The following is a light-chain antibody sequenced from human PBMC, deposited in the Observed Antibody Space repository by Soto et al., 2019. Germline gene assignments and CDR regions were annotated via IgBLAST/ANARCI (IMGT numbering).Light chain of an antibody. CDR1: QSVSSTY. J-gene: IGKJ1*01. Sequence: EIVLKQSPGTLSLSPGERATLSCRASQSVSSTYLAWYQQKPGQAPRLIIYGASSRATGIPDRFSGSGSGTDFTLTISRLEPEDFAVYYCQKYGSLTSSTFGQGTKVEIK. CDR3: QKYGSLTSST. CDR2: GAS. V-gene: IGKV3-20*01.